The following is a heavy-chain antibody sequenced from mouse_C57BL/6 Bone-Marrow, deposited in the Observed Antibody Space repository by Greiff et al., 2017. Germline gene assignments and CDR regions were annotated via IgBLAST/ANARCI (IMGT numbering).Heavy chain of an antibody. V-gene: IGHV1-82*01. CDR2: IYPGDGDT. Sequence: VKLVESGPELVKPGASVKLSCKASGYAFSSSWMNWVKQRPGQGLEWIGRIYPGDGDTNYNGKFKGKATLTADKSSSTAYMQLSSLTSEDSAVYFCASYGRAWFAYWGQGTLVTVSA. D-gene: IGHD1-1*01. CDR1: GYAFSSSW. J-gene: IGHJ3*01. CDR3: ASYGRAWFAY.